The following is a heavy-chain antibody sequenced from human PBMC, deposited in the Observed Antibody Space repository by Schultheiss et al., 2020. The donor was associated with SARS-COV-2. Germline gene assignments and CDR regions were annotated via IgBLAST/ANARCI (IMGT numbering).Heavy chain of an antibody. J-gene: IGHJ4*02. Sequence: ASVKVSCKASGYTFSDYYMHWVRQGPGQGLEWMGWINPNSGGTNYAQKFQGWVTMTRDTSISTAYMELSRLRSDDTAVYYCAKDRGEKWRYVALEFWGQGALVTVSS. CDR1: GYTFSDYY. CDR3: AKDRGEKWRYVALEF. V-gene: IGHV1-2*04. CDR2: INPNSGGT. D-gene: IGHD3-16*01.